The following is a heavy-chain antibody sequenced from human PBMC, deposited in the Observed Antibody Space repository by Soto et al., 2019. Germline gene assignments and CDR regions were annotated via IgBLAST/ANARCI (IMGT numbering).Heavy chain of an antibody. Sequence: SGPTLVNPTQTLTLTCTFSGFSLSTSGVDVGWIRQPPGKALEWLALIYWDDDKRYSPSLKSRLTITKDTSKNQVVLTMTNMDPVDTATYYCAHSSYDILTGYYPYFDYWGQGTLVTVSS. J-gene: IGHJ4*02. CDR2: IYWDDDK. D-gene: IGHD3-9*01. V-gene: IGHV2-5*02. CDR3: AHSSYDILTGYYPYFDY. CDR1: GFSLSTSGVD.